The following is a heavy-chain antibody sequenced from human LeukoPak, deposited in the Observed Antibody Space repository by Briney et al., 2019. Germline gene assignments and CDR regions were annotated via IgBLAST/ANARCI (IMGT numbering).Heavy chain of an antibody. D-gene: IGHD3-10*01. J-gene: IGHJ4*02. CDR3: ARHREPRITMVRGVIHFDY. Sequence: SETLSLTCTVSGGSISNYYWNWIRQPAGKGLGWIGRLYTSGTTNYNPSLKSRVTMSVDTSENQFSLKLSSVTAADTAMYYCARHREPRITMVRGVIHFDYWGQGILVTVSS. CDR1: GGSISNYY. V-gene: IGHV4-4*07. CDR2: LYTSGTT.